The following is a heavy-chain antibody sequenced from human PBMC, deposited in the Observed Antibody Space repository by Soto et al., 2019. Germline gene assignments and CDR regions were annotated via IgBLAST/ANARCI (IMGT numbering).Heavy chain of an antibody. CDR1: GFTFSSYA. V-gene: IGHV3-30-3*01. Sequence: QVQLVESGGGVVQPGRSLRVSWAASGFTFSSYAMHWVRQAPGKGLEWVAVISYDGSNKYYADSVKGRFTISRDNSKNTLYLQMNSLRAEDTAVYYCARDDLPCIAAAGIDYWGQGTLVTVSS. D-gene: IGHD6-13*01. CDR3: ARDDLPCIAAAGIDY. J-gene: IGHJ4*02. CDR2: ISYDGSNK.